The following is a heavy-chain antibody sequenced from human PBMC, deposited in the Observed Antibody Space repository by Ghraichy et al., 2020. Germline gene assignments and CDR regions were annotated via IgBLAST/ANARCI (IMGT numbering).Heavy chain of an antibody. J-gene: IGHJ4*02. Sequence: SETLSLTCAVYGGSFSGYYWSWIRQPPGKGLEWIGEINHSGSTNYNPSLKSRVTISVDTSKNQFSLKLSSVTAADTAVYYCARRPKGYSYGLTYVYYFDYWGQGTLVTVSS. V-gene: IGHV4-34*01. CDR1: GGSFSGYY. CDR2: INHSGST. D-gene: IGHD5-18*01. CDR3: ARRPKGYSYGLTYVYYFDY.